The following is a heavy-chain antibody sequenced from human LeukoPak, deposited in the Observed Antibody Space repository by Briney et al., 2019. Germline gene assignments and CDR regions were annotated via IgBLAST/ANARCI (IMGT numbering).Heavy chain of an antibody. V-gene: IGHV4-59*01. CDR3: ARTPYSSSLYWFDP. D-gene: IGHD6-6*01. CDR1: GGSISRYY. J-gene: IGHJ5*02. CDR2: IYYSGST. Sequence: SETLSLTCTVSGGSISRYYWSWIRQPPGKGLEWIGYIYYSGSTNYNPSLKSRVTISVDTSKNQFSLKLSSVTAADTAVYYCARTPYSSSLYWFDPWGQGTLVTVSS.